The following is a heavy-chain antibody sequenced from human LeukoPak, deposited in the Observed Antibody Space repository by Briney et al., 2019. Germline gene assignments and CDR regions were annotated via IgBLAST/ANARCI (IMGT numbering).Heavy chain of an antibody. D-gene: IGHD5-24*01. CDR3: ASQRAGGYNYWYFDV. J-gene: IGHJ2*01. V-gene: IGHV4-39*01. CDR2: NIYFGRP. CDR1: GDSVSSNSYY. Sequence: SETLSLTCCVSGDSVSSNSYYWVRLRQPPGKGLEWDVSNIYFGRPYHNPSPTSRVTTSIDGSKNQFSLNLTSVTAADTAVYYCASQRAGGYNYWYFDVWGRGTLVTVSS.